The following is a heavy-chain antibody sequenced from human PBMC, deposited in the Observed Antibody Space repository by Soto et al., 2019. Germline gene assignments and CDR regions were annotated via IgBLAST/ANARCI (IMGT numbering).Heavy chain of an antibody. CDR3: ARMKGRDGYNFGPLDY. Sequence: QVQLQESGPGLVKPSQTLSLPCTVSGGSISSGGYYWSWIRQHPGKGLGWIGYIYYSGRPYYNPSLNGRVTMSVDTSKNRFSRKLGSVPAADTAVYYCARMKGRDGYNFGPLDYGGQETLVTVSS. CDR1: GGSISSGGYY. V-gene: IGHV4-31*03. J-gene: IGHJ4*02. CDR2: IYYSGRP. D-gene: IGHD5-12*01.